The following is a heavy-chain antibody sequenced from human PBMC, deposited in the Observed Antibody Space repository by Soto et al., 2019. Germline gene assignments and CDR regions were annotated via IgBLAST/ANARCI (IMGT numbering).Heavy chain of an antibody. D-gene: IGHD3-10*01. CDR1: GGSISSSSYY. Sequence: SETLSLTCTVSGGSISSSSYYWGWIRQPPGKGLEWIGSIYYSGSTYYNPSLKSRVTISVDTSKNQFSLKLSSVTAADTAVYYCARLTYYYGSGSYYTVDYWGQGTLVTVSS. CDR3: ARLTYYYGSGSYYTVDY. J-gene: IGHJ4*02. V-gene: IGHV4-39*01. CDR2: IYYSGST.